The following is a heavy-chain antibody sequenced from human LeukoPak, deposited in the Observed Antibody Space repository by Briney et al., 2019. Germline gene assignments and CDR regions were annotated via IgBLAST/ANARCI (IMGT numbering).Heavy chain of an antibody. V-gene: IGHV1-8*03. Sequence: ASVKVSCKASGYTFTSYDINWVRQATGQGLEWMGWMNPNSGNTGYAQKFQGRVTITRNTSISTAYTELSSLRSEDTAVYYCARLGYCSSTSCYPSDYWGQGTLVTVSS. J-gene: IGHJ4*02. CDR2: MNPNSGNT. CDR3: ARLGYCSSTSCYPSDY. CDR1: GYTFTSYD. D-gene: IGHD2-2*01.